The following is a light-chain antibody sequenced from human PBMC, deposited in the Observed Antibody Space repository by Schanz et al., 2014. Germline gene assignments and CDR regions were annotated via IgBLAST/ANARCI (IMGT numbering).Light chain of an antibody. CDR3: SSYTSSTTLV. CDR2: DVN. CDR1: SSDVGGYNY. V-gene: IGLV2-14*03. Sequence: QSALTQPASVSGSPGQSITLSCTGTSSDVGGYNYVSWYQHHPGKAPKLMIYDVNNRPSGVSNRFSGSKSGNTASLTISGLQAEDEADYYCSSYTSSTTLVFGGGTKLTVL. J-gene: IGLJ3*02.